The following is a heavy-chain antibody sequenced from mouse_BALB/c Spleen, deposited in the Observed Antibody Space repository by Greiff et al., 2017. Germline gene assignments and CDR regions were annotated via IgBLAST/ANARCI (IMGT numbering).Heavy chain of an antibody. V-gene: IGHV1-87*01. CDR1: GYTFTSYW. CDR3: ARFDGAY. D-gene: IGHD2-3*01. J-gene: IGHJ3*01. Sequence: QVQLQQSGAELARPGASVKLSCKASGYTFTSYWMQWVKQRPGQGLEWIGAIYPGDGDTRYTQKFKGKATLTADKSSSTAYMQLSSLASEDSAVYYCARFDGAYWGQGTLVTVSA. CDR2: IYPGDGDT.